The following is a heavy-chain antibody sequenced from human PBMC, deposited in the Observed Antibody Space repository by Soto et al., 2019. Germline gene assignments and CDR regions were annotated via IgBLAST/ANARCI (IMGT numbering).Heavy chain of an antibody. CDR2: INPNSGGT. D-gene: IGHD1-26*01. CDR3: ATMYSGSYLWGGYFDY. CDR1: GYTFTGYY. V-gene: IGHV1-2*02. J-gene: IGHJ4*02. Sequence: ASVKVSCKASGYTFTGYYMHWVRQAPGQGLEWMGWINPNSGGTNYAQKFQGRVTMTRDTSISTAYMELSRLRSDDTAVYYCATMYSGSYLWGGYFDYWGQGTLVTVSS.